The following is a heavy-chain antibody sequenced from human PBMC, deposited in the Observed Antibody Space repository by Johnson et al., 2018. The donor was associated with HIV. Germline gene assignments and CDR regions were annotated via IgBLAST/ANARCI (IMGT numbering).Heavy chain of an antibody. V-gene: IGHV3-9*01. CDR2: INWNSGST. D-gene: IGHD2-2*01. CDR3: ARDGYCSSSSCYHDAFDL. J-gene: IGHJ3*01. Sequence: VQLVESGGGLVQPDKSLRLSCVASGFTFDDYAMNWVRQAPGKGLEWVSGINWNSGSTGYADSVKGRFSIFRDNAKNSLALQMNSLRAEDTALYYCARDGYCSSSSCYHDAFDLWGQGTMVTVSS. CDR1: GFTFDDYA.